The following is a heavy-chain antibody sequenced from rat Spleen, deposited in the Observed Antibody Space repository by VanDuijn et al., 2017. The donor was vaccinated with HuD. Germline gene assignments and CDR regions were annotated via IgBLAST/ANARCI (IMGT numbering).Heavy chain of an antibody. CDR3: AKEGLGLRTFDY. CDR2: INTDSSST. CDR1: GFTFSSYV. Sequence: EVQLVESGGGLVQPGSSLKVSCVASGFTFSSYVMHWFRQAPENGIEWLAYINTDSSSTHYAETVKGRFTISRDNAKNTVDMKLSSLRSEDTAMYCGAKEGLGLRTFDYWGEVIMVTCSS. J-gene: IGHJ2*01. D-gene: IGHD4-3*01. V-gene: IGHV5-43*01.